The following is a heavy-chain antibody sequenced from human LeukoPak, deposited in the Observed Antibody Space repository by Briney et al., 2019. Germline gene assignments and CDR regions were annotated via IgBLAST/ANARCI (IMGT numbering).Heavy chain of an antibody. CDR2: INPNSGGT. D-gene: IGHD6-13*01. V-gene: IGHV1-2*04. CDR1: GYTFTGYY. Sequence: ASVKVSCKASGYTFTGYYMHWVRQAPGQGLEWMGWINPNSGGTNYAQKFQGWVTMTRDTSISTAYMELSRLRSDDTAVYYCARVAIAGAGMWFWFDPWGQGTLVTVSS. J-gene: IGHJ5*02. CDR3: ARVAIAGAGMWFWFDP.